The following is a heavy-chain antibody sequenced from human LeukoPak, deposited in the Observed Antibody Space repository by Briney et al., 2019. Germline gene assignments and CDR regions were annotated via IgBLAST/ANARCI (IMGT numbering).Heavy chain of an antibody. V-gene: IGHV4-34*01. J-gene: IGHJ3*02. D-gene: IGHD4-23*01. CDR1: GGSLSTYH. CDR3: ARTRGYGGNSPRAFDI. CDR2: INHSETT. Sequence: PSETLSLTCGVYGGSLSTYHWSWIRQAPGKGLEWIGEINHSETTNYNPSLKSRVTISVDTSKNQFSLVLTSVTAADTAVYYCARTRGYGGNSPRAFDIWGQGTMVTVSS.